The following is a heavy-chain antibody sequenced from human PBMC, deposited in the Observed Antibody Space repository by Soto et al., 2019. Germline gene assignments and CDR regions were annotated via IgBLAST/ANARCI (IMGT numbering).Heavy chain of an antibody. D-gene: IGHD3-10*01. V-gene: IGHV1-69*08. Sequence: QVQLVQSGAEVKKPGSSVKVSCKASGGTFSSYTISWVRQAPGQGLEWMGRIIPILGIANYAQKFQGRVTIPADKSTSTAYMELSSLRSEDTAVYYCARDLVRGVIGYWGQGTLVTVSS. J-gene: IGHJ4*02. CDR3: ARDLVRGVIGY. CDR1: GGTFSSYT. CDR2: IIPILGIA.